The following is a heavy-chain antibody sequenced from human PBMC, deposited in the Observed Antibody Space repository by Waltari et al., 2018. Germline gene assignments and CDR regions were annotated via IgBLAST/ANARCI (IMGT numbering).Heavy chain of an antibody. V-gene: IGHV3-49*04. D-gene: IGHD3-3*01. J-gene: IGHJ4*02. CDR2: IRGKAYGGTT. Sequence: EVQLVESGGGLVQPGRSLRLSCAVSGFTFGDYAMSWVRQAPGQGLGWVGLIRGKAYGGTTEYAASVKGRFTISRDDSKSIAFLQMNSLQTDDTAVYYCTRGPVAIFGFVMPFEHWGQGTLVTVTS. CDR3: TRGPVAIFGFVMPFEH. CDR1: GFTFGDYA.